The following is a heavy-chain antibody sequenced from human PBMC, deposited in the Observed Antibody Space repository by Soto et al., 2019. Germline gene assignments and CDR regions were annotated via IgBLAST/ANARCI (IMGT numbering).Heavy chain of an antibody. Sequence: PSETLSLTCTVSGGSISSYYWSWIRQPPGKGLEWIGYIYYTGTTTYNPSIKSRVTISVDSSKNQFSLKLTSVSAADTAVYYSARRGVFYQPLHPGGQETLVTVS. CDR1: GGSISSYY. D-gene: IGHD2-2*01. CDR2: IYYTGTT. V-gene: IGHV4-59*08. CDR3: ARRGVFYQPLHP. J-gene: IGHJ4*02.